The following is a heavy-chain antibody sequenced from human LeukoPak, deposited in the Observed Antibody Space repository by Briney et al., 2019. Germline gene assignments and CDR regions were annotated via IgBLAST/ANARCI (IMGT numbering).Heavy chain of an antibody. D-gene: IGHD1-1*01. CDR3: ARDGRQLESHFDY. V-gene: IGHV3-21*01. CDR1: GFTFSSYS. CDR2: ISSSSSYI. J-gene: IGHJ4*02. Sequence: GGSLRLSCAASGFTFSSYSMNWVRQAPGKGLEWVSSISSSSSYIYYADSVKGRFTISRDNAKNSLYLQMNSLRAEDTAVYYCARDGRQLESHFDYWGQGTLVTVSS.